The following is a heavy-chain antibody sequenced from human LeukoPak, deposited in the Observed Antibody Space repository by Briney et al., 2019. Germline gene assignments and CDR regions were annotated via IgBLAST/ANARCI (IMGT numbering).Heavy chain of an antibody. CDR1: GFSFNSDW. V-gene: IGHV3-7*01. J-gene: IGHJ4*02. CDR3: TRRLDD. D-gene: IGHD3-16*01. Sequence: GGSLRLSCAASGFSFNSDWMDWVRQAPEKGLEWVANIKHDESEKNYLDSVEGRFTISRDNAQNSLYLQMNGLRVEDTAVYYCTRRLDDWGQGTLVTVSS. CDR2: IKHDESEK.